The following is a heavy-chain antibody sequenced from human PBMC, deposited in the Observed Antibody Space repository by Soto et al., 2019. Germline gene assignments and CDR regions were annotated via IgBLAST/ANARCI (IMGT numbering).Heavy chain of an antibody. CDR2: ISNDERQK. J-gene: IGHJ4*02. V-gene: IGHV3-30*04. D-gene: IGHD3-22*01. Sequence: GGSLRLSCAASGFTFSNYAMHWVRQAPGKGLEWVAVISNDERQKYYADSVKGRFTISRDNSKNVLYLQMNSLRAEDTAVYYCARPPSSGYFVGDYFDYWGQGTLVTVSS. CDR3: ARPPSSGYFVGDYFDY. CDR1: GFTFSNYA.